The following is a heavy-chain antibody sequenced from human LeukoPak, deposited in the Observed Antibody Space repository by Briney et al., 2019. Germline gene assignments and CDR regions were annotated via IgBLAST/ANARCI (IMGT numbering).Heavy chain of an antibody. CDR3: AIMHGYYDGSGYWVQ. V-gene: IGHV3-23*01. CDR1: GFTFSSYA. Sequence: GGSLRLSCAASGFTFSSYAMSWARQAPGKGLEWVSFISPSADRTSNADSVEGRFTISRDNPRNTLYLQMNSLRDEDTAVYYCAIMHGYYDGSGYWVQWGQGTLVTVSS. D-gene: IGHD3-22*01. CDR2: ISPSADRT. J-gene: IGHJ4*02.